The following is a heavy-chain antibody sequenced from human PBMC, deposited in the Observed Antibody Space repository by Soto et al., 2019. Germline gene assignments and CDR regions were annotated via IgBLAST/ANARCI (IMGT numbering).Heavy chain of an antibody. CDR1: GGSISTSNW. J-gene: IGHJ4*02. D-gene: IGHD1-1*01. CDR3: SRWPQLKPRFDY. CDR2: VYRTGST. V-gene: IGHV4-4*02. Sequence: SETLSLTCAVSGGSISTSNWWSWVRQPPGKGLEWIGEVYRTGSTNYNPSLESRLTISVDKSKNQFSLKLTSVTAADTAVYYFSRWPQLKPRFDYWGQGTLVPVSS.